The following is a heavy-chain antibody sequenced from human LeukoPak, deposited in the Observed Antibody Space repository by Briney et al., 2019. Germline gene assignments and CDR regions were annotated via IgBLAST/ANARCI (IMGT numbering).Heavy chain of an antibody. J-gene: IGHJ5*02. CDR2: MNPKSGNT. D-gene: IGHD3-3*01. Sequence: ASVKVSCKASGYTFTSYDINWVRQATGQGLEWMGWMNPKSGNTGYAQKFQGRVTMTRNTSITTAYMELSRLRSDDTAVYYCARDLSTIYDPWGQGTLVTVSS. V-gene: IGHV1-8*01. CDR3: ARDLSTIYDP. CDR1: GYTFTSYD.